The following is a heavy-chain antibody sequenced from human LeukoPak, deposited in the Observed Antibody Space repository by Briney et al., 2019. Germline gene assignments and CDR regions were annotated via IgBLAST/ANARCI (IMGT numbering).Heavy chain of an antibody. D-gene: IGHD3-22*01. CDR3: ARDHYDSSGYVDY. CDR2: INPNSGGT. Sequence: ASVKVSCKASGYTFTDSYMHWVRQAPGQGLEWMGWINPNSGGTNYAQKFQGRVTMTRDTSITTAYMDLSRLRSDDTAVYYCARDHYDSSGYVDYWGQGTLVTVSS. J-gene: IGHJ4*02. CDR1: GYTFTDSY. V-gene: IGHV1-2*02.